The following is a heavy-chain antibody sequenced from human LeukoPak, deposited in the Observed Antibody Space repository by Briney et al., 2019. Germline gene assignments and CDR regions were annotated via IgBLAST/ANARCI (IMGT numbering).Heavy chain of an antibody. Sequence: PSETLSLTCTVSGDSISSGNSYWGWIRQPPGKGLEWIGSMWFGATTSYDPSLKSRVTISIDPSKNQFSLKLSSVTAADTALYYCARGRRGSYFQDYWGQGTLVTVSS. J-gene: IGHJ4*02. V-gene: IGHV4-39*07. CDR3: ARGRRGSYFQDY. CDR1: GDSISSGNSY. D-gene: IGHD1-26*01. CDR2: MWFGATT.